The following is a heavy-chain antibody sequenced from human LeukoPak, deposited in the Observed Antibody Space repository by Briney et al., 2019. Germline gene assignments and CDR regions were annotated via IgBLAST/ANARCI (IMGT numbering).Heavy chain of an antibody. V-gene: IGHV3-33*01. J-gene: IGHJ4*02. CDR1: GISFSAHG. Sequence: PGRSLRLSCAASGISFSAHGMHWVRQAPGKGLEWVAIIRFDGSNIHYADSVKGRFTVSRDNSKNTLYLQMNSLRAEDTAVYYCVRDGVGATTYSGYFDHWGQGNLVTVSS. CDR3: VRDGVGATTYSGYFDH. CDR2: IRFDGSNI. D-gene: IGHD1-26*01.